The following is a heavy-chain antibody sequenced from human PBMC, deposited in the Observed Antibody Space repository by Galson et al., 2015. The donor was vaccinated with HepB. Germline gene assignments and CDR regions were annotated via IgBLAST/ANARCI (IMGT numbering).Heavy chain of an antibody. Sequence: SLRLSCAASGFAFSDYYMSWIRQAPGKGLEWVSYISSSSSYTNYADSVKGRFTISRDNAKISLYLQMNSLRAEDTAVYYCARVPVGQYGDYYFDYWGQGTLVTVSP. CDR3: ARVPVGQYGDYYFDY. V-gene: IGHV3-11*06. J-gene: IGHJ4*02. CDR1: GFAFSDYY. CDR2: ISSSSSYT. D-gene: IGHD4-17*01.